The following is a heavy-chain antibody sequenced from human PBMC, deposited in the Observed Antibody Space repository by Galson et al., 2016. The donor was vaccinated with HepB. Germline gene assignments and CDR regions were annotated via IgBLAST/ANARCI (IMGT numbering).Heavy chain of an antibody. CDR3: ARFVPREQREVYSGYFDL. J-gene: IGHJ2*01. Sequence: SVKVSCKASGGTFSNFAISWLRQAPGQGPEWMGGIIPIFDTTYYAQKFQDRVTITADESTSTVYMKLRSLKSEDTAVYYCARFVPREQREVYSGYFDLWGRGTLVTVSS. D-gene: IGHD2-15*01. V-gene: IGHV1-69*13. CDR1: GGTFSNFA. CDR2: IIPIFDTT.